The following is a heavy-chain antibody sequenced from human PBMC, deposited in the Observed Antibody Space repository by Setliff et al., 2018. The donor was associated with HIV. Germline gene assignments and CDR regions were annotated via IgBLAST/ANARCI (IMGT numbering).Heavy chain of an antibody. D-gene: IGHD2-2*01. CDR1: GGTFSSYT. CDR3: ARAGGGATDQAFDI. V-gene: IGHV1-46*01. CDR2: INPAGNPT. J-gene: IGHJ3*02. Sequence: GASVKVSCKASGGTFSSYTISWVRQAPGQGLEWMGIINPAGNPTSYAQKLQGRLTVTTDTSTSTLYMELSNLRSDDTAVYYCARAGGGATDQAFDIWGQGTMVTVSS.